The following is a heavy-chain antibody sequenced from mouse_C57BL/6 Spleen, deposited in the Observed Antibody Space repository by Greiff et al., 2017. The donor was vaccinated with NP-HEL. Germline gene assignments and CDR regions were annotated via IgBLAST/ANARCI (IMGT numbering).Heavy chain of an antibody. J-gene: IGHJ4*01. D-gene: IGHD1-1*01. CDR2: IWSGGST. Sequence: VNVVESGPGLVQPSQSLSITCTVSGFSLTSYGVHWVRQPPGKGLEWLGVIWSGGSTDYNAAFISRLGISKDNSKSQVFFKMNSLQADDTAIYYCAKEDYYGSSYYYAMDYWGQGTSVTVSS. CDR3: AKEDYYGSSYYYAMDY. CDR1: GFSLTSYG. V-gene: IGHV2-4*01.